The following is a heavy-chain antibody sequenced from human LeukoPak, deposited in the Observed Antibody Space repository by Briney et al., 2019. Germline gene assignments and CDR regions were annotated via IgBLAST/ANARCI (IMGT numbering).Heavy chain of an antibody. J-gene: IGHJ5*02. V-gene: IGHV3-21*01. CDR3: ARSPRYCSGGSCSWFDP. D-gene: IGHD2-15*01. CDR2: ISSSSSYI. CDR1: GFTFSSYS. Sequence: GGSLRLSCAASGFTFSSYSMNWVRQAPGKGLEWVSPISSSSSYIYYADSVKGRFTISRDNAKNSLYLQMNSLRAEDTAVYYCARSPRYCSGGSCSWFDPWGQGTLVTVSS.